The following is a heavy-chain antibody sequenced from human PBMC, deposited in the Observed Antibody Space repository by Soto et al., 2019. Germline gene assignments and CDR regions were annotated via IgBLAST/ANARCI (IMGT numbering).Heavy chain of an antibody. CDR3: AKVRYGSGSYLPTNDPVWFDP. D-gene: IGHD3-10*01. CDR1: GFTFISYG. J-gene: IGHJ5*02. Sequence: GGSLRLSCAASGFTFISYGMHWVLQAPGKGLEWVAVISYDGSNKYYADSVKGRFTTSRDNSKNTLYLQMNSLRAEDTAVYYCAKVRYGSGSYLPTNDPVWFDPWGHGT. V-gene: IGHV3-30*18. CDR2: ISYDGSNK.